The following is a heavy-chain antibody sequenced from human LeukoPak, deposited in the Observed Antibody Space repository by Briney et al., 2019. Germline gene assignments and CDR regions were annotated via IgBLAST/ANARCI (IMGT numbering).Heavy chain of an antibody. D-gene: IGHD2-15*01. J-gene: IGHJ5*02. V-gene: IGHV3-21*01. CDR1: GFSFSDYS. Sequence: GGSLRLSCAASGFSFSDYSMIWVRQAPGKGLEWVSSLSTSGSYIYYADSVKGRFTISRDNAKKSLYLQMNSLRAEDTAVYYCARDSEVVVGGSSWFDPWGQGTLVTVSS. CDR3: ARDSEVVVGGSSWFDP. CDR2: LSTSGSYI.